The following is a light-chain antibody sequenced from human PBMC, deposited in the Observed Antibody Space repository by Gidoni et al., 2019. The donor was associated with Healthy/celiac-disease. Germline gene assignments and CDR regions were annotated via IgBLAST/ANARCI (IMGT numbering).Light chain of an antibody. CDR2: AAS. J-gene: IGKJ1*01. CDR3: QKYNSAPWT. V-gene: IGKV1-27*01. Sequence: DIQITQSPSSLSASVGDRVTITCRASQVISNYLAWYQQKPGKVPKLLIYAASTLQSGVPSRFSGSGSGTDFTFTISSLQPEDVATYYCQKYNSAPWTFGQXTKVEIK. CDR1: QVISNY.